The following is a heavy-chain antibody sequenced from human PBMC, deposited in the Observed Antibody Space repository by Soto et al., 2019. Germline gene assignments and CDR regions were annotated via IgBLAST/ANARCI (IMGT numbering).Heavy chain of an antibody. Sequence: DVQLLQSGGGLVQPGGSLRLSCAASGFAFSSYSMAWVRQTPEKGLQWVSAIGGGGDTHYAGSVEGRFTISRDISKHTWYLEMKSLRADDTATYVCAKETRLHDVWGGHDSWGQGTLVTVSS. D-gene: IGHD3-3*01. CDR2: IGGGGDT. CDR3: AKETRLHDVWGGHDS. CDR1: GFAFSSYS. V-gene: IGHV3-23*01. J-gene: IGHJ5*02.